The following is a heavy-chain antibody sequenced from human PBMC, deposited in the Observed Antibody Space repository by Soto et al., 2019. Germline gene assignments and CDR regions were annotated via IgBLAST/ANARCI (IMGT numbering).Heavy chain of an antibody. CDR1: EFTFANGW. CDR3: TSLYYGH. J-gene: IGHJ4*02. D-gene: IGHD4-17*01. V-gene: IGHV3-15*01. Sequence: GGSLRLSCAASEFTFANGWISWVRQAPGKGLEWVGRIKSKADGGTTDYAAPVKGRFTISRDESQNTLYLQMNSLKTEDTAVYYCTSLYYGHWGQGTLVTVSS. CDR2: IKSKADGGTT.